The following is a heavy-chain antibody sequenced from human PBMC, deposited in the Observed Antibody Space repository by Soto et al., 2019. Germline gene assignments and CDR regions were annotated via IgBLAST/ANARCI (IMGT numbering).Heavy chain of an antibody. CDR1: GFRLSSYS. J-gene: IGHJ4*02. V-gene: IGHV3-21*01. CDR2: ISSSSSYI. D-gene: IGHD3-10*01. Sequence: GGSPKLASAASGFRLSSYSMNWVCKDPGKGLEWVSSISSSSSYIYYADSVKGRFTISRDNAKNSLYLQMNSLRAEDTAVYYCARDGFYGSGSYPYFDYCGQGTLVTVSS. CDR3: ARDGFYGSGSYPYFDY.